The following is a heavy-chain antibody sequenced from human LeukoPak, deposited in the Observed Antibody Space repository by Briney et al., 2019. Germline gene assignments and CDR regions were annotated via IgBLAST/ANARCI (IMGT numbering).Heavy chain of an antibody. CDR1: GFTFGTYA. CDR3: AKATTRGGTSNYYYYGMDV. J-gene: IGHJ6*02. V-gene: IGHV3-23*01. D-gene: IGHD1-1*01. Sequence: GGSLRLSCEASGFTFGTYALTWVRQGPGKGLEWVSVISGDGDLTYYTNSVKGRFTISRDNSKNTLYLQMNSLRADDTALYYCAKATTRGGTSNYYYYGMDVWGHGTTVTVSS. CDR2: ISGDGDLT.